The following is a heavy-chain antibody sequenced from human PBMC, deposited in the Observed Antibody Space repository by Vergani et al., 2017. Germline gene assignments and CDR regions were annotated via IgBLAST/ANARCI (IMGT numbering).Heavy chain of an antibody. V-gene: IGHV2-5*02. CDR2: IYWDDDT. Sequence: QITLKESGPTLVKPTQTLTLTCTFSVFSLSTSGVGVGWIRQPPGKALEWLALIYWDDDTRYSPSLKSRLTITKDTSKNQVVLTMTNMDPVDTATYYCAHGPYSSSSVFFDYWGQGTLVTVSS. CDR1: VFSLSTSGVG. D-gene: IGHD6-6*01. J-gene: IGHJ4*02. CDR3: AHGPYSSSSVFFDY.